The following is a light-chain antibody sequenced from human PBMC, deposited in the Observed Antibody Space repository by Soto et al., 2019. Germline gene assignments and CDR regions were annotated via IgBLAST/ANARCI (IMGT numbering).Light chain of an antibody. J-gene: IGLJ2*01. CDR3: SSYTSSSTQGVV. CDR1: SSDVGGYNY. CDR2: DVS. V-gene: IGLV2-14*01. Sequence: QSVLTQPASVPGSPGQSITISCTGTSSDVGGYNYVSWYQQHPGKAPKLMIYDVSNRPSGVSNRFSGSKSGNTASLTISGLQAEDEADYYCSSYTSSSTQGVVFGGGTKLTVL.